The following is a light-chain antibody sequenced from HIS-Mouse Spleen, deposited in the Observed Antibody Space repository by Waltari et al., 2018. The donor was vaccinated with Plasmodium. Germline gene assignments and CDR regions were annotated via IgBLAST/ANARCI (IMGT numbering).Light chain of an antibody. V-gene: IGKV4-1*01. CDR3: QQYYSTPLT. CDR1: PSVLYSSNNKNY. Sequence: DIVMTQSPDSLAVSPAERATINCKSSPSVLYSSNNKNYLAWSQQKPGQPPKLLIYWASTRESGVPDRFSGSGSGTDFTLTISSLQAEDVAVYYCQQYYSTPLTFGGGTKVEIK. J-gene: IGKJ4*01. CDR2: WAS.